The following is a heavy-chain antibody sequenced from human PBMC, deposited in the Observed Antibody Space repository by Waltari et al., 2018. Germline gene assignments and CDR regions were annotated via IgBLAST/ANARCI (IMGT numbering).Heavy chain of an antibody. D-gene: IGHD3-10*01. J-gene: IGHJ6*02. V-gene: IGHV1-18*01. CDR3: ARIAFGGVGWPPGYFYGMDV. CDR1: GYTFSTYG. Sequence: QVQLVQSGGEVKKPAASVKVSCKASGYTFSTYGINWVRHAPRQGLEWTGWISGDNNKTKDAQSVQGRVTMTTDTSTSTAYMELRGLRSDDTAVYYCARIAFGGVGWPPGYFYGMDVWGQGTTVSVS. CDR2: ISGDNNKT.